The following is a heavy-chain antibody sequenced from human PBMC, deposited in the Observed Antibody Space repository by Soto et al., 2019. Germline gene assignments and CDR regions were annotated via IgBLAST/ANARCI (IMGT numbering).Heavy chain of an antibody. D-gene: IGHD4-17*01. CDR3: ARPTVTLHY. CDR1: GFTFSSYW. V-gene: IGHV3-74*01. CDR2: INPDGSDT. J-gene: IGHJ4*02. Sequence: EVQLVESGGGLVQPGGSLRLSCAASGFTFSSYWMHWVRQAPGKGLVWVARINPDGSDTIYADSVKGRFTISRDNAKNTLYLQLSSLRADDTAVYYCARPTVTLHYWGQGTLVAVSS.